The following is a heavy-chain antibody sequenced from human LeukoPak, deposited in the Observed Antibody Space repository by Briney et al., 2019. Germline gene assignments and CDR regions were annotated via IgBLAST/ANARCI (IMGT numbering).Heavy chain of an antibody. V-gene: IGHV4-38-2*02. CDR3: ARVGSSWYLN. Sequence: SETLSLTCSVSGYSMSSGYHWGWIRQPPGKWLEWTGSIYHSGSTYYNPSLKSRVTISVDTSKNQFSLKLSSVTAADTAVYYCARVGSSWYLNWGQGTLVTVSS. D-gene: IGHD6-13*01. CDR2: IYHSGST. CDR1: GYSMSSGYH. J-gene: IGHJ4*02.